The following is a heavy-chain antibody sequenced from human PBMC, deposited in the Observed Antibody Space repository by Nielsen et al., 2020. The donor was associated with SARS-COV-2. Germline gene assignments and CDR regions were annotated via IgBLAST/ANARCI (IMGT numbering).Heavy chain of an antibody. Sequence: GGSLRLSCAVSGFNFDEYAMQWVRQAPGKGLEWVSGISWNSGSIGYADSVKGRFTISRDNAKNSLYLQMNSLTAEDTAFYYCARGRRVGTTLFEYWGQGTLVTVSS. J-gene: IGHJ4*02. CDR2: ISWNSGSI. CDR3: ARGRRVGTTLFEY. CDR1: GFNFDEYA. V-gene: IGHV3-9*01. D-gene: IGHD1-14*01.